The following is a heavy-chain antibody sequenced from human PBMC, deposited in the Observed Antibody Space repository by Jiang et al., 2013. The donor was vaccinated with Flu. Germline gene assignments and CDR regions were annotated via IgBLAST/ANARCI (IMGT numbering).Heavy chain of an antibody. D-gene: IGHD6-13*01. CDR1: GGSISSYY. V-gene: IGHV4-59*08. CDR3: ARHGPKGRQLVRGAEYFQH. J-gene: IGHJ1*01. CDR2: IYYSGST. Sequence: LLKPSETLSLTCTVSGGSISSYYWSWIRQPPGKGLEWIGYIYYSGSTNYNPSLKSRVTISVDTSKNQFSLKLSSVTAADTAVYYCARHGPKGRQLVRGAEYFQHRGQGTLV.